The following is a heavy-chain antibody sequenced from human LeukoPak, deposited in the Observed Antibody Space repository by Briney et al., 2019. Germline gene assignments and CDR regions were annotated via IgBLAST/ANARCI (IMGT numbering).Heavy chain of an antibody. J-gene: IGHJ4*02. CDR1: GFTFSSYS. D-gene: IGHD6-13*01. CDR2: ISSSSSYI. CDR3: ASHPAAGTFRDY. V-gene: IGHV3-21*01. Sequence: GGSLRLSCAASGFTFSSYSMNWVRQAPGKGLEWVSSISSSSSYIYYAVSVKGPFTISRDNAKNSLYLQMNSLRAEDTAVYYRASHPAAGTFRDYWGQGTLVTVSS.